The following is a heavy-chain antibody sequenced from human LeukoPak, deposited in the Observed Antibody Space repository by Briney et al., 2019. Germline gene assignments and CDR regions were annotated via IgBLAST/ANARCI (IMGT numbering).Heavy chain of an antibody. V-gene: IGHV3-23*01. CDR3: AKQGVVIRVFLVGFHKEAYYFDS. CDR2: ISGSGGGT. Sequence: PGGSLRLSCAVSGITLSNYGMSWVRQAPGKGLEWVAGISGSGGGTNYADSVKGRFTISRDNSKNTLYLQMNSLRAEDTAVYFCAKQGVVIRVFLVGFHKEAYYFDSWGLGALVTVSS. CDR1: GITLSNYG. J-gene: IGHJ4*02. D-gene: IGHD2-21*01.